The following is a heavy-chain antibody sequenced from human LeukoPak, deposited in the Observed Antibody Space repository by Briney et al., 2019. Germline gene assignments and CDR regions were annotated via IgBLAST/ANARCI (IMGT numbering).Heavy chain of an antibody. Sequence: SETLSLTCTVSGGSISSSSYYWGWIRQPPGKGLEWIGSIYYSGSTYYNPSLKSRVTISVDTSKDQFSLKLSSVAAADTAVYYCAGDQGTAMGWDAFDIWGQGTMVTVSS. CDR2: IYYSGST. J-gene: IGHJ3*02. CDR1: GGSISSSSYY. D-gene: IGHD5-18*01. V-gene: IGHV4-39*07. CDR3: AGDQGTAMGWDAFDI.